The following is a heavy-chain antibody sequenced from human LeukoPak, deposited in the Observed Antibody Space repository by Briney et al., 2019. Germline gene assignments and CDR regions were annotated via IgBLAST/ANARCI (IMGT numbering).Heavy chain of an antibody. J-gene: IGHJ6*03. CDR2: IYTSGST. CDR1: GGSISSYY. CDR3: AXXXXXPLXXYSYGAXXXXXTYXYYYMDV. D-gene: IGHD5-18*01. Sequence: SETLSLTCTVSGGSISSYYWSWIRQPAGKGLEWIGRIYTSGSTNYNPSLKSRVTMSVDTSKNQFSLKLSSVTAADTAVYYCAXXXXXPLXXYSYGAXXXXXTYXYYYMDVWGKGTTVTVSS. V-gene: IGHV4-4*07.